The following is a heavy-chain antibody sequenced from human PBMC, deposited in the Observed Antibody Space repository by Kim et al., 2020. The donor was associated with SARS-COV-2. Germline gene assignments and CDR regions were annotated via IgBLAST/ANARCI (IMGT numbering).Heavy chain of an antibody. D-gene: IGHD3-16*02. CDR3: ARGSPEGDYIWGSYRLLEGYGMDV. CDR1: GYTFTSYA. J-gene: IGHJ6*02. CDR2: INTNTGNP. V-gene: IGHV7-4-1*02. Sequence: ASVKVSCKASGYTFTSYAMNWVRQAPGQGLEWMGWINTNTGNPKYAQGFTGRFVFSLDTSVSTAYLQISSLKSEDTAVYYCARGSPEGDYIWGSYRLLEGYGMDVWGQGTTVTVSS.